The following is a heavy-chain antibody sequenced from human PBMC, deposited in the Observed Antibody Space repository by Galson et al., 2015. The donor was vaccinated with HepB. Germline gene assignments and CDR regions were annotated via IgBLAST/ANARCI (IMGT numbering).Heavy chain of an antibody. CDR2: ISYDGSNK. V-gene: IGHV3-30*03. J-gene: IGHJ4*02. CDR3: ARRRNDIVVVPAAMPDY. D-gene: IGHD2-2*01. Sequence: SLRLSCAASGFTFSSYGMHWVRQAPGKGLEWVAVISYDGSNKYYANSVKGRFTISRDNSKNTLYLQMNSLRAEDTAVYYCARRRNDIVVVPAAMPDYWGQGTLVTVSS. CDR1: GFTFSSYG.